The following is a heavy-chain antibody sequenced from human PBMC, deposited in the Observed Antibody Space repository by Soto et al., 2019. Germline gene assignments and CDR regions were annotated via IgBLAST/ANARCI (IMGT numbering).Heavy chain of an antibody. V-gene: IGHV3-74*01. CDR1: GCTFSSYW. D-gene: IGHD3-10*01. J-gene: IGHJ4*02. Sequence: EVQLVESGGGLVQPGGSLRLSCAASGCTFSSYWMHWVRQAPGKGLVWVSRITSDGSDTTYADSVKGRFTISRDNAKNTLLLQLNSLRAEDTAVYYCARDKVPFYGPGSFAYWGQGTLVTVSS. CDR2: ITSDGSDT. CDR3: ARDKVPFYGPGSFAY.